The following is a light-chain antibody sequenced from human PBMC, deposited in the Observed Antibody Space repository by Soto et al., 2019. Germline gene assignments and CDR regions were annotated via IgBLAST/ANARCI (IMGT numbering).Light chain of an antibody. CDR1: QSISSW. V-gene: IGKV1-5*03. CDR2: KAS. Sequence: DIQMTQSHSTLSASVGDRVTITCRASQSISSWLAWYQQKPGKAPKLLIYKASSLESGVPSRFSGSGSGTEFTLTFSSLQPDDFATYYCQQYNSYSCTFGQGTKVEIK. CDR3: QQYNSYSCT. J-gene: IGKJ1*01.